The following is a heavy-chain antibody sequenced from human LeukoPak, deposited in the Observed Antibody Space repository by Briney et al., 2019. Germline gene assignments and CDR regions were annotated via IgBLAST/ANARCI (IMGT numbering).Heavy chain of an antibody. CDR2: ISSSGSTI. Sequence: GGSLRLSCAASGFTFSSYEMNWVRQAPGKGLEWVSYISSSGSTIYYAGSVKGRFTISRDNAKNSLYLQMNSLRAEDTAVYYCARDAPRVDYYDSSTTSFDYWGQGTLVTVSS. J-gene: IGHJ4*02. CDR1: GFTFSSYE. V-gene: IGHV3-48*03. D-gene: IGHD3-22*01. CDR3: ARDAPRVDYYDSSTTSFDY.